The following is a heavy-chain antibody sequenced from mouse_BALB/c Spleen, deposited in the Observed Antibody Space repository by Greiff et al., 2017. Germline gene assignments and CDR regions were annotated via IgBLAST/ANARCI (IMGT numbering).Heavy chain of an antibody. J-gene: IGHJ4*01. D-gene: IGHD2-3*01. Sequence: VKLVESGPGLVAPSQSLSITCTVSGFSLTSYGVHWVRQPPGKGLEWLGVIWAGGSTNYNSALVSRLSISKDNSKSQVFLRMNSLQTDNTAMYYCARGSDGDYWGQGTSVTVSS. CDR1: GFSLTSYG. CDR3: ARGSDGDY. CDR2: IWAGGST. V-gene: IGHV2-9*02.